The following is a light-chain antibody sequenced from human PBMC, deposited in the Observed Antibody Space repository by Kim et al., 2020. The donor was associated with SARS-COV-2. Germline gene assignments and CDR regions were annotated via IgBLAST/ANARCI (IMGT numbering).Light chain of an antibody. J-gene: IGLJ1*01. Sequence: SYELTQPPSVSVSPGQTASITCSGDKLGDKYACWYHQKPGQSPVLVIYQDNKRPSGIPERFSGSNSGNTATLTISGTQAMDEADYYCQAWDSSYVFGTGTKVTVL. CDR2: QDN. CDR1: KLGDKY. V-gene: IGLV3-1*01. CDR3: QAWDSSYV.